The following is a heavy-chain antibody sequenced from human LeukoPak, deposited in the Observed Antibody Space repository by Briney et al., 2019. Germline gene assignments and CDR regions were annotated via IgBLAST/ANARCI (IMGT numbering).Heavy chain of an antibody. CDR3: ARGFWSGYYYNWFDP. Sequence: GGSLRLSCAASGFTVSSNHMSWVRQAPGKGLEWVSVIYSGGSTSYADSMKGRFTISRDSSKNTLYLQMNSLRAEDTAVYYCARGFWSGYYYNWFDPWGQGTLVTVSS. CDR1: GFTVSSNH. D-gene: IGHD3-3*01. J-gene: IGHJ5*02. V-gene: IGHV3-66*02. CDR2: IYSGGST.